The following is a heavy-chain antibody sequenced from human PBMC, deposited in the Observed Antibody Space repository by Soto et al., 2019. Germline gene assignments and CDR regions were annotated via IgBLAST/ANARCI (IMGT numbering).Heavy chain of an antibody. CDR1: GGTISSGTYY. CDR3: ARLFAAAAGYGMDL. Sequence: PSETLSLTCTVSGGTISSGTYYWGWIRQPPGKGLEWIGNIYYSGSTYYTPSLKSRVTISVDTSKYQFSLKLSSVTAADTAVYYCARLFAAAAGYGMDLWGQGTTVTVSS. J-gene: IGHJ6*02. CDR2: IYYSGST. D-gene: IGHD6-25*01. V-gene: IGHV4-39*01.